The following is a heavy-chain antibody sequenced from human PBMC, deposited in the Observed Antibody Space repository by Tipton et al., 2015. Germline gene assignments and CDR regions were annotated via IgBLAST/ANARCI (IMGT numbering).Heavy chain of an antibody. V-gene: IGHV3-23*01. CDR1: GFTFSSHA. J-gene: IGHJ6*02. D-gene: IGHD5-24*01. CDR2: ISSSGGTL. CDR3: ARDLEHGMDV. Sequence: GSLRLSCAASGFTFSSHAMSWVRRAPGKGLEWVSAISSSGGTLYYADSVKGRFTISRDNAKKSLYLQMNSLRDEDTAVYYCARDLEHGMDVWGQGTTVTVSS.